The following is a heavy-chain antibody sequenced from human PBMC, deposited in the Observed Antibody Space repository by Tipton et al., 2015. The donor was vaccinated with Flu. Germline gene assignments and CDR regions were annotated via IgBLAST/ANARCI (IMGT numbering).Heavy chain of an antibody. J-gene: IGHJ6*02. V-gene: IGHV4-34*01. CDR1: GGSFSGYY. CDR2: IDHSGTT. CDR3: ARSVVGSGSQYPVGYYYGMDV. Sequence: TLSLTCVVHGGSFSGYYWSWIRRSPGKGLEWIGEIDHSGTTNYSPSLKSRVTISRDTSKIQFSLNMGSVTAADTAVYYCARSVVGSGSQYPVGYYYGMDVWGQGNTVTVSS. D-gene: IGHD3-10*01.